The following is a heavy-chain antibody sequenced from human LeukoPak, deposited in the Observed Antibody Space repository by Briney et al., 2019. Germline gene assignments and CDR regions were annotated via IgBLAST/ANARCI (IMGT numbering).Heavy chain of an antibody. CDR1: VYTFNHYP. D-gene: IGHD2-15*01. CDR2: ISGSGGTT. V-gene: IGHV3-23*01. Sequence: PGGSLTLSCAASVYTFNHYPMVCPRQAPGKGLDWVSTISGSGGTTHYADPVRGRFTISRDNFQNTLYLQMHSLRADHTAIYYFEKDLLGGGYPFDYWGQGSWVTVSS. J-gene: IGHJ4*02. CDR3: EKDLLGGGYPFDY.